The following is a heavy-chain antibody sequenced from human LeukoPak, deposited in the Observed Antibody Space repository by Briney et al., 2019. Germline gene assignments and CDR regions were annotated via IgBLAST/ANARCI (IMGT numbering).Heavy chain of an antibody. CDR2: IYYSGST. J-gene: IGHJ4*02. CDR1: GGSISSSSYY. CDR3: AGLGYCSSTSCPTDFVDY. Sequence: SSETLSLTCTVSGGSISSSSYYWGWIRQPPGKGLEWIGSIYYSGSTYYNPSLKSRVTISVDTSKNQFSLKLSSVTAADTAVYYCAGLGYCSSTSCPTDFVDYWGQGTLDTVSS. V-gene: IGHV4-39*01. D-gene: IGHD2-2*01.